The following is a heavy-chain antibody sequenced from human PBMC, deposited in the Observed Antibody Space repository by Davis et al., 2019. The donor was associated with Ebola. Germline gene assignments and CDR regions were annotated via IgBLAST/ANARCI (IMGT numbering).Heavy chain of an antibody. D-gene: IGHD3-16*01. CDR2: MSGSGDTI. J-gene: IGHJ4*02. CDR1: LFMFEIYP. CDR3: LKGGWGSTYDY. V-gene: IGHV3-23*01. Sequence: GESLKISCAASLFMFEIYPMTWVRQAPGKGLEWISYMSGSGDTIRYADSVKGRFTISRDNSNKILFLQMNSLSVDETAVYYCLKGGWGSTYDYWGQGTLVTVSS.